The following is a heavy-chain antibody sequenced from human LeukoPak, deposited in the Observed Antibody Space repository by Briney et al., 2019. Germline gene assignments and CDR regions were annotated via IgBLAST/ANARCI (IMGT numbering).Heavy chain of an antibody. CDR3: ARIVRVTTSFSRPSYNDY. J-gene: IGHJ4*02. D-gene: IGHD4-17*01. CDR2: ISSSSSYI. Sequence: PGGSLRLSCAASGFTFSSYSMNWVRQAPGKGLEWVSCISSSSSYIYYADSVKGRFTISRDNAKNSLYLQMNSLRAEDTAVYYCARIVRVTTSFSRPSYNDYWGQGTLVTVSS. CDR1: GFTFSSYS. V-gene: IGHV3-21*01.